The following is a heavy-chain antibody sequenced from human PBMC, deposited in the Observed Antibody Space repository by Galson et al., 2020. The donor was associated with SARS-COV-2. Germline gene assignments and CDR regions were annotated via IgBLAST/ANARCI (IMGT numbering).Heavy chain of an antibody. CDR1: GYTFTSYG. Sequence: ASVKVSCKASGYTFTSYGISWVRQAPGQGLEWMGWISAYNGNTNYAQKLQGRVTMTTDTSTSTAYMELRSLRSDDTAVYYCATLEEDWNYVRLDYWGQGTLVTVSS. CDR3: ATLEEDWNYVRLDY. V-gene: IGHV1-18*04. D-gene: IGHD1-7*01. J-gene: IGHJ4*02. CDR2: ISAYNGNT.